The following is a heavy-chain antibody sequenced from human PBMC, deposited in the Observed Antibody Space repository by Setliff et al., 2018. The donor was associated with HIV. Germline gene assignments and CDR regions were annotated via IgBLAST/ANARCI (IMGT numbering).Heavy chain of an antibody. V-gene: IGHV4-61*09. CDR2: VYTSGST. CDR1: GDSISSGAYY. D-gene: IGHD3-3*01. CDR3: ARGETYDFWSGYGNAFDI. Sequence: SETLSLTCTVSGDSISSGAYYWAWLRQPAGKGLEWIGHVYTSGSTNYNPSLKSPVTISLDPSKNQFSLKLSSVTATDTAVYYCARGETYDFWSGYGNAFDIWGQGTMVTVSS. J-gene: IGHJ3*02.